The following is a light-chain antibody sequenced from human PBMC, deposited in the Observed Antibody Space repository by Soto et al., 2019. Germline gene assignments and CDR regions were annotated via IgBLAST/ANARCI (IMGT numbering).Light chain of an antibody. CDR3: QQTHTFPWT. Sequence: DLRMTQSPSSLSASVRDRVTITCRASQSLGSNLNWYQQSPGRAPKLLVFAASSKSRGVPLRFDARGSGTDFSLTITSLQPEDVATDYCQQTHTFPWTFGQGTKVDVK. CDR2: AAS. J-gene: IGKJ1*01. CDR1: QSLGSN. V-gene: IGKV1-39*01.